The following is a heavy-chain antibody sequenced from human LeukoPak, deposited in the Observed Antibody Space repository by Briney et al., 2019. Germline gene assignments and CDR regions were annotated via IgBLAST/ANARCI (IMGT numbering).Heavy chain of an antibody. Sequence: ASVKVSCKASGYTFTSYGISWGRQAPGQGLEWMGWISAYNGNTDYAQKLQGRVTMTTDTSTSTAYMELRSLRSDDTAVYYCARAFLWFGESSFDPWGQGTLVTVSS. V-gene: IGHV1-18*01. CDR3: ARAFLWFGESSFDP. CDR1: GYTFTSYG. D-gene: IGHD3-10*01. CDR2: ISAYNGNT. J-gene: IGHJ5*02.